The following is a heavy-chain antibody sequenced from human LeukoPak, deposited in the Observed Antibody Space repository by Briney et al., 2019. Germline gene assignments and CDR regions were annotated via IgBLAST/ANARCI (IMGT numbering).Heavy chain of an antibody. CDR1: GGSISSTNW. V-gene: IGHV4-4*02. CDR2: ISLTGQT. J-gene: IGHJ4*02. CDR3: SRESRAFCPFGY. D-gene: IGHD2-2*01. Sequence: SETLSLTCGVSGGSISSTNWWSWVRQSPGQGLEWIGEISLTGQTNYNPSLSGRVTMLLDESSNHLSLHLTFVTAADTATYYCSRESRAFCPFGYWDQGTLVIVPS.